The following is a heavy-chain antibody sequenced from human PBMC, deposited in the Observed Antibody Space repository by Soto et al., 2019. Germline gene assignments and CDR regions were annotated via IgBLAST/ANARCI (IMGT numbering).Heavy chain of an antibody. V-gene: IGHV3-21*01. Sequence: GGSLRLSCAASGFTFSTYSMNWVRQAPGKGLEWVSSISSSSTYTYYADSVKGRFTISRDNAKNSLYLQMNSLRAEDTAVYYCARLAVPAAMDYYYGMDVWAKGPRSPSP. D-gene: IGHD2-2*01. CDR1: GFTFSTYS. CDR2: ISSSSTYT. J-gene: IGHJ6*02. CDR3: ARLAVPAAMDYYYGMDV.